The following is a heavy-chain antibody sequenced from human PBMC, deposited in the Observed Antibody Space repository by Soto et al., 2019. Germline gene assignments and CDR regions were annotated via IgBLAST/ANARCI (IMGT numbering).Heavy chain of an antibody. CDR1: RFTFSDYD. Sequence: LRLSCAASRFTFSDYDMHWVRQAPGKGRGWVAVISYDGSNKYYADSVKGRFTISRDNSKNTLYLQMDSLRTEDTAVYRCAKAWLVRGVTPQFYAMDVWGPGTTVTASS. CDR2: ISYDGSNK. V-gene: IGHV3-30*18. J-gene: IGHJ6*02. D-gene: IGHD3-10*01. CDR3: AKAWLVRGVTPQFYAMDV.